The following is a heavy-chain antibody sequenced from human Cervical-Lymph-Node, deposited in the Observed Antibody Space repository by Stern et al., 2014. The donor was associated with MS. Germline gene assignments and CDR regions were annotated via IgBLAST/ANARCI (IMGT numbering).Heavy chain of an antibody. CDR2: INPNNGDT. J-gene: IGHJ4*02. CDR3: ARDLGTVTTPGDY. D-gene: IGHD4-17*01. V-gene: IGHV1-2*04. CDR1: GYTFTAYY. Sequence: QLVESGAEVKKPGASVSVSCKASGYTFTAYYLHWVRQAPGHGLEWMGWINPNNGDTKYAQNFQGWVTMTRDTSISTAYMDLSSLTSDDTAIYYCARDLGTVTTPGDYWGQGTLVTVSS.